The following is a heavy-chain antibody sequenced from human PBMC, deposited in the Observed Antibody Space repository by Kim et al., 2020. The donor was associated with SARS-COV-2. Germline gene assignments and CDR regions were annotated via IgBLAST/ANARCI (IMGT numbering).Heavy chain of an antibody. Sequence: ASVKVSCKASGYTFTNHAINWVRQAPGRGLEWMGWINTDTGSPTYAPDFTGRLVFSLDTSVSTAYLQIRSLEAEDTALYYCAWVVWGGYRYIDSWGQGTL. CDR2: INTDTGSP. CDR1: GYTFTNHA. V-gene: IGHV7-4-1*02. D-gene: IGHD3-16*02. J-gene: IGHJ4*02. CDR3: AWVVWGGYRYIDS.